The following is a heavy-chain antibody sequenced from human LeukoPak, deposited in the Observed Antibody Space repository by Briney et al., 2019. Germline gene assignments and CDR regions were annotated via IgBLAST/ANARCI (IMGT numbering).Heavy chain of an antibody. V-gene: IGHV4-34*01. CDR3: ARGRAEGDTRLVWFDP. CDR1: GGSFSDYY. CDR2: NNHRGST. J-gene: IGHJ5*02. Sequence: PSEALSLTCAVYGGSFSDYYWSWIRQPAGKGLEWIGENNHRGSTKYNLSLKSRVTISVDTSKNQFSLKVRSVTAADTAVYYCARGRAEGDTRLVWFDPWGQGTLVIVSS. D-gene: IGHD3-16*01.